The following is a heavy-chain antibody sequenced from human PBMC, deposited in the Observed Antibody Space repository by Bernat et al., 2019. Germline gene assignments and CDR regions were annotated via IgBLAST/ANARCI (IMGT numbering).Heavy chain of an antibody. J-gene: IGHJ4*02. CDR3: ARARYYYGSGSRQRGYFDY. D-gene: IGHD3-10*01. V-gene: IGHV4-34*01. Sequence: QQQQWGAGLLKPSETLSLTCAVYGGSFSGYYWSWIRQPPGKGLEWIGEINHSGSTNYNPSLKSRVTISVDTSKNQFSLKLSSVTAADTAVYYCARARYYYGSGSRQRGYFDYWGQGTLVTVSS. CDR1: GGSFSGYY. CDR2: INHSGST.